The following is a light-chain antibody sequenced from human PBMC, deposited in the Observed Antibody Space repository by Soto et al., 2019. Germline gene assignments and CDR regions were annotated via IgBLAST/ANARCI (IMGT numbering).Light chain of an antibody. CDR3: QHYNSYSEA. CDR2: GAF. Sequence: EIVMTQSPATLSVSPGERATLSCRASQSVSSNLAWYQQKPGQAPRLLIYGAFSRATGIPDRFSGSGSGTEFTLTISSLQPDDFATYYCQHYNSYSEAFGQGTKV. V-gene: IGKV3D-15*01. J-gene: IGKJ1*01. CDR1: QSVSSN.